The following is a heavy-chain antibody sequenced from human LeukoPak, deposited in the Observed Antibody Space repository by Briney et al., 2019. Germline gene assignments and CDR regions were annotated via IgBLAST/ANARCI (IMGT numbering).Heavy chain of an antibody. Sequence: GGSLRLSCAASGFTFTSYAMSWVRQAPGKGLEWVPAISGSGGSTYYADSVKGRFTISRDNSKNTLYLQMNSLRAEDTAVYYCAKRSVAGTGYYFDCWGQGTLVTVSS. D-gene: IGHD6-19*01. J-gene: IGHJ4*02. CDR1: GFTFTSYA. CDR3: AKRSVAGTGYYFDC. V-gene: IGHV3-23*01. CDR2: ISGSGGST.